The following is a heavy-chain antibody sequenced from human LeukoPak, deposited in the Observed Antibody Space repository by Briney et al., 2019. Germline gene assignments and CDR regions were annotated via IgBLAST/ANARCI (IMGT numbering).Heavy chain of an antibody. CDR2: INPSGGST. CDR3: AHSRDGYNYPLDY. CDR1: GYTFTSYD. V-gene: IGHV1-46*01. D-gene: IGHD5-24*01. J-gene: IGHJ4*02. Sequence: GASVKVSCKASGYTFTSYDINWVRQAPGQGLEWMGIINPSGGSTSYAQKFQGRVTMTRDMSTSTVYMELSSLRSEDTAVYYCAHSRDGYNYPLDYWGQGTLVTVSS.